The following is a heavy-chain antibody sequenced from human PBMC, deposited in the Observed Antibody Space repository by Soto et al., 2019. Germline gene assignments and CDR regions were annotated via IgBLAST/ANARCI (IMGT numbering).Heavy chain of an antibody. CDR1: GYSFTSYW. J-gene: IGHJ3*02. V-gene: IGHV5-51*01. CDR3: ALTYLDPIVVVPENAFDI. Sequence: GESLKISCNGSGYSFTSYWIAWVRQMPGKGLEWMGIIYPGDSDTRYSPSFEGQVTFSADKSINTAYLQWSSLKASDTAMYYCALTYLDPIVVVPENAFDIWGQGTMVTVSS. D-gene: IGHD2-21*02. CDR2: IYPGDSDT.